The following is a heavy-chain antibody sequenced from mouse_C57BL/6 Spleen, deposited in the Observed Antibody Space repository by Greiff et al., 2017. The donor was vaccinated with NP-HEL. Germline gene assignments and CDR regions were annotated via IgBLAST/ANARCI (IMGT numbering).Heavy chain of an antibody. CDR2: INPYNGGT. CDR3: ARRELLYYYAMDY. V-gene: IGHV1-19*01. D-gene: IGHD2-1*01. CDR1: GYTFTDYY. Sequence: VQLQQSGPVLVKPGASVKMSCKASGYTFTDYYMNWVKQSHGKSLEWIGVINPYNGGTSYNQKFKGKATLTVDKSSSTAYMELNSLTSEDSAVYYCARRELLYYYAMDYWGQGTSVTVSS. J-gene: IGHJ4*01.